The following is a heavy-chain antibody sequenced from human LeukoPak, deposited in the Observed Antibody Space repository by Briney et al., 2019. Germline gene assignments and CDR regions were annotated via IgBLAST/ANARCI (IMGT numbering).Heavy chain of an antibody. CDR2: FDPEDGEI. CDR1: EYTLTELS. Sequence: GASVKVSCKVSEYTLTELSMNWVRQAPGKGLEWLGGFDPEDGEIIYAQKFQGRVTMSDDTSTDTAYMELGSLRSDDTAVYYCAADRGDYSGSYWTAFDIWGQGTMVTVSS. J-gene: IGHJ3*02. V-gene: IGHV1-24*01. CDR3: AADRGDYSGSYWTAFDI. D-gene: IGHD1-26*01.